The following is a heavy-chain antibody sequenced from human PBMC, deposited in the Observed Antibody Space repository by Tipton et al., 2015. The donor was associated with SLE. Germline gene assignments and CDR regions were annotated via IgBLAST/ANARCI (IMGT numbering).Heavy chain of an antibody. J-gene: IGHJ6*02. CDR2: IHSSGSS. CDR1: GGSISSSTDY. CDR3: ARDDMYV. Sequence: TLSLTCSVSGGSISSSTDYWGRIRQPPGKGLEWIGRIHSSGSSDHNPSLKSRVTMSVDVSKNQFYLILYSVTAADTGVYYCARDDMYVWGQGTTVTVSS. V-gene: IGHV4-39*07.